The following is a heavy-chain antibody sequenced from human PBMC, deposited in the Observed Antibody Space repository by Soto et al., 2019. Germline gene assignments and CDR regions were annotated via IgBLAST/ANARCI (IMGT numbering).Heavy chain of an antibody. CDR3: AKNSAATIRVGYDY. Sequence: VQLLESGGGLAQPGGSLRLSCAASGFTFSSYPMSWVRQAPGQGLEWVSGIVASGGITYYADSVKGRFTISSDNSKHTLYLQRNSLRAEDTAVYYCAKNSAATIRVGYDYRGQGTLVTVSA. J-gene: IGHJ4*02. V-gene: IGHV3-23*01. CDR1: GFTFSSYP. CDR2: IVASGGIT. D-gene: IGHD5-12*01.